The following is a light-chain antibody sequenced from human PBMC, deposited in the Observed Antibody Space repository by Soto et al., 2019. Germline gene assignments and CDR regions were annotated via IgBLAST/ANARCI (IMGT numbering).Light chain of an antibody. CDR3: QQYNHYSPWT. CDR2: KAS. CDR1: QGISSW. Sequence: DIQMTQSPSTLSASVGDRVTITCRASQGISSWLAWYQQKPGKAPRLLIYKASSLESGVPSRFSGSGGGTDFTLTITGLQPDDFATYYCQQYNHYSPWTFGQGTKVEIK. J-gene: IGKJ1*01. V-gene: IGKV1-5*03.